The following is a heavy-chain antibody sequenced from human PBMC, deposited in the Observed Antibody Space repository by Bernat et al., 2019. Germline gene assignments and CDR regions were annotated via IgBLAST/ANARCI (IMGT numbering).Heavy chain of an antibody. CDR2: IKQDGSEK. CDR1: GFTFSSYW. J-gene: IGHJ4*02. CDR3: ARDFVLGGSGSYALDY. D-gene: IGHD3-10*01. V-gene: IGHV3-7*03. Sequence: EVQLVESGGGLVQPGGSLRLSCAASGFTFSSYWMSWVRQAPGKGLEWVANIKQDGSEKYYVDSVKGRFTISRDNAKNSLYLQMNSLRAEDTAVYYCARDFVLGGSGSYALDYWGQGTLVTVSS.